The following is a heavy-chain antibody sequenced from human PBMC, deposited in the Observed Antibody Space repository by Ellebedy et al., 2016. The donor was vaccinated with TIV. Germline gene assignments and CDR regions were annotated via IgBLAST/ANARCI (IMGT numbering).Heavy chain of an antibody. D-gene: IGHD6-13*01. J-gene: IGHJ4*02. CDR1: GFTFDDYA. CDR3: VKDRAGIAAAGTGDY. CDR2: ISWNSGSI. V-gene: IGHV3-9*01. Sequence: GGSLRLSCAASGFTFDDYAMHWVRQAPGKGLEWVSGISWNSGSIGYADSVKGRFTISRDNSKNTLYLQMSSLRAEDTAVYYCVKDRAGIAAAGTGDYWGQGTLVTVSS.